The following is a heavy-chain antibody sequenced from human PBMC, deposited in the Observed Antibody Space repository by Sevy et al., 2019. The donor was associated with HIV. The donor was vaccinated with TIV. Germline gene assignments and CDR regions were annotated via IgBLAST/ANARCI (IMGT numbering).Heavy chain of an antibody. Sequence: GVSLRLSCATSGFTFSNYVMHWVRQAPGKGLEWVALISLHGTNKDYRDSVKGRFTISRDDAKNTVYVEMTSLTVEDTALYYCVRETGGSGSAGYFGDWGQGTLVTVSS. D-gene: IGHD2-15*01. J-gene: IGHJ4*02. CDR1: GFTFSNYV. CDR3: VRETGGSGSAGYFGD. CDR2: ISLHGTNK. V-gene: IGHV3-30*04.